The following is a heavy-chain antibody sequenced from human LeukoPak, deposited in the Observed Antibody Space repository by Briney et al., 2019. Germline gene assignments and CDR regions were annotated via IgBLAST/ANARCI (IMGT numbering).Heavy chain of an antibody. CDR3: ARRPGYYDSIDS. CDR1: GGSISMNNNY. D-gene: IGHD3-22*01. J-gene: IGHJ4*02. CDR2: IYHYGSP. V-gene: IGHV4-39*01. Sequence: SETLSLTCTVSGGSISMNNNYWVWIRQPPGKGLEWIGTIYHYGSPYYNPPLKSRVTLSVDTSQNHFSLHLRSVTAADTAVYYCARRPGYYDSIDSWGQGTLVTV.